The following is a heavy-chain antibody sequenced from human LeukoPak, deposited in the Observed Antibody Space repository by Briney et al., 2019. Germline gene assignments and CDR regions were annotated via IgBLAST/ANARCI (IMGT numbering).Heavy chain of an antibody. CDR1: GYTFTSYA. Sequence: ASVKVSCEASGYTFTSYAMNWVRQAPGQGLEWMGWINTNTGNPMYAQGFTGRFVFSLDTSVSTAYLQISSLKAEDTAVYYCARLSAHSGSHHDYWGQGTLVTVSS. CDR2: INTNTGNP. J-gene: IGHJ4*02. CDR3: ARLSAHSGSHHDY. D-gene: IGHD1-26*01. V-gene: IGHV7-4-1*02.